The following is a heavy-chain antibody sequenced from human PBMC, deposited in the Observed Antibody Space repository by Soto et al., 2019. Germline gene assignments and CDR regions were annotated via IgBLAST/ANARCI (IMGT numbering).Heavy chain of an antibody. D-gene: IGHD3-16*01. Sequence: SETLSLTCSVAGDSVSRGDYYWSWIRQPPRKGLEWIGHVYFSGSTNYIPSLKRRLTMSVDTAKNQFSLKLNSVTAADTAVYCCERIPVDTYMIYWSDPWGQGSQVTVSS. CDR3: ERIPVDTYMIYWSDP. V-gene: IGHV4-61*08. CDR1: GDSVSRGDYY. CDR2: VYFSGST. J-gene: IGHJ5*02.